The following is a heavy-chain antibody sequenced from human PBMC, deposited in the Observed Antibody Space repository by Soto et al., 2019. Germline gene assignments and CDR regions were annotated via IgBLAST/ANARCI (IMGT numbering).Heavy chain of an antibody. CDR3: AKQIAPYSSGWYYYYGMDV. CDR2: IWYDGSNK. J-gene: IGHJ6*02. Sequence: RHSCAASEVTRSSCGMHRFRQAPGKGLEWVAVIWYDGSNKYYADSVKGRFTISRDNSKNTLYLQMNSLRAEDTAVYYCAKQIAPYSSGWYYYYGMDVWGQGTTVTVSS. CDR1: EVTRSSCG. V-gene: IGHV3-33*06. D-gene: IGHD6-19*01.